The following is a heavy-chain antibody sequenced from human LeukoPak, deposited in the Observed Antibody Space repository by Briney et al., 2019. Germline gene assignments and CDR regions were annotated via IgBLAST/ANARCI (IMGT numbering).Heavy chain of an antibody. CDR3: AREDGGSYLDY. CDR2: IWYDGSNK. CDR1: GFTFSSSG. D-gene: IGHD1-26*01. Sequence: GRSLRLSCAASGFTFSSSGMHWVRQAPGKGLEWVAIIWYDGSNKYYADSVKGQFTISRDNSKNTLYLQMNSLRAEDTAVYYCAREDGGSYLDYWGQGTLVTVSS. J-gene: IGHJ4*02. V-gene: IGHV3-33*08.